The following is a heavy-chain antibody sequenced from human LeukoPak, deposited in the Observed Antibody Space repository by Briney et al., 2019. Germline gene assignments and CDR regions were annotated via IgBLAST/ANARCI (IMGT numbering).Heavy chain of an antibody. J-gene: IGHJ3*02. CDR3: ARPYCGGDCYGAFDI. CDR1: GFTFSSYE. V-gene: IGHV3-48*03. CDR2: ISSSGSTI. D-gene: IGHD2-21*02. Sequence: GGSLRLSCAASGFTFSSYEMNWVRQAPGKGLEWVSYISSSGSTIYYADSVKGRFTISRDNAKNSLYLQMNSLRAEDTAVYYCARPYCGGDCYGAFDIWGQGTMVTVSS.